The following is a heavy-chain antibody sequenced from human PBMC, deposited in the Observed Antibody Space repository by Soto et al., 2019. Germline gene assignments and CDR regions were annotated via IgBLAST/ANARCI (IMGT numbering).Heavy chain of an antibody. J-gene: IGHJ6*02. CDR2: IGVGGGNT. Sequence: QMQLVQSGPXXXKXGTSVKVXCKASGFTFSNSAVQWVRQARGQRLEWIGWIGVGGGNTNYAQKFQERVTITSDMSTSTAYMELRSLRSEDTAVYYCAADSRGYSYGTGTFRRYYYHGMDVWGQGTTVTVSS. V-gene: IGHV1-58*01. CDR1: GFTFSNSA. CDR3: AADSRGYSYGTGTFRRYYYHGMDV. D-gene: IGHD3-10*01.